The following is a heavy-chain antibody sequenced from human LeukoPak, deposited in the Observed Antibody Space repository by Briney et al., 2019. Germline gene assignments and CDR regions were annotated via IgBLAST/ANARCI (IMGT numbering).Heavy chain of an antibody. J-gene: IGHJ3*02. CDR2: ISSSSSYI. CDR1: GFTFSSYA. Sequence: GGSLRLSCAASGFTFSSYAMSWVRQAPGKGLEWVSSISSSSSYIYYADSVKGRFTISRDNAKNSLYLQVNSLRAEDTAVYYCASSLYDSSGYYSEGAFDIWGQGTMVTVSS. V-gene: IGHV3-21*01. D-gene: IGHD3-22*01. CDR3: ASSLYDSSGYYSEGAFDI.